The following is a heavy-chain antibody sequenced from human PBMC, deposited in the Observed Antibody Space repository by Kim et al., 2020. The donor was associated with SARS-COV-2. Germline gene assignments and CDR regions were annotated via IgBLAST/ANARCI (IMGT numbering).Heavy chain of an antibody. CDR2: ISSSSSYI. Sequence: GGSLRLSCAASGFTFSSYSMNWVRQAPGKGLEWVSSISSSSSYIYYADSVKGRFTISRDNAKNSLYLQMNSLRAEDTAVYYCSRGYFDWLGLNDYWGQGTLVTVSS. CDR1: GFTFSSYS. J-gene: IGHJ4*02. CDR3: SRGYFDWLGLNDY. D-gene: IGHD3-9*01. V-gene: IGHV3-21*01.